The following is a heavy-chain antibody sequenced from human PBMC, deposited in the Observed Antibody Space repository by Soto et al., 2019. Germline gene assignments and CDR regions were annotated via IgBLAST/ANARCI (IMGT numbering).Heavy chain of an antibody. J-gene: IGHJ4*02. V-gene: IGHV4-39*01. D-gene: IGHD4-17*01. CDR3: ATHPPYGPLDH. CDR1: GGSISSSSNH. CDR2: IYYSENT. Sequence: QLQLQESGPGLVKPSEPLSLTCTVSGGSISSSSNHWGWIRQPPGKGLEWIGNIYYSENTYYNPSLNSRVTISAATSKNQFSLRLTSVTAADTAVYYCATHPPYGPLDHWGQGTLVTVSS.